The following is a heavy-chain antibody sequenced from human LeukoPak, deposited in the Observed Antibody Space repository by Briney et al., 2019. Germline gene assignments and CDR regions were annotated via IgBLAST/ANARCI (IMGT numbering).Heavy chain of an antibody. V-gene: IGHV3-53*01. J-gene: IGHJ3*02. CDR3: AKEDGGGDRDAFDT. D-gene: IGHD2-21*02. CDR1: GFTVSSNY. Sequence: GGSLRLSCAASGFTVSSNYMGWVRQAPGKGLEWVSVIYSGGSTYYADSVKGRFTISRDNSKNTLYLQMNSLRAEDTAVYYCAKEDGGGDRDAFDTWGQGTMVTVSS. CDR2: IYSGGST.